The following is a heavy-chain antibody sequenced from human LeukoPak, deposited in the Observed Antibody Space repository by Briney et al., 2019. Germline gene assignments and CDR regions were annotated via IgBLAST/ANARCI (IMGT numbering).Heavy chain of an antibody. CDR2: IPAGGDTT. CDR3: ASGANYYDSSGYRPGLFDY. J-gene: IGHJ4*02. CDR1: GFIFRTYA. Sequence: GGSLRLSCAASGFIFRTYAMSWVRQAPGKGLEWVSGIPAGGDTTYYADSVKGRFTISRDNSKNTLYLQMNSLRAEDTAVYYCASGANYYDSSGYRPGLFDYWGQGTLVTVSS. V-gene: IGHV3-23*01. D-gene: IGHD3-22*01.